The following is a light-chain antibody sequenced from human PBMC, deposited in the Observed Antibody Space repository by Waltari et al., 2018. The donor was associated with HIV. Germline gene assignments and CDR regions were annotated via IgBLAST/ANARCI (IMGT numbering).Light chain of an antibody. CDR1: RSNIGKNF. V-gene: IGLV1-47*01. J-gene: IGLJ3*02. Sequence: QSVLTQPPSASGTTGQRVTISCSGSRSNIGKNFIYWYQQFPGTAPKLLIYRNDQRPSGVPDRFSGSKSGTSASLAISGLRSEDEADYYCATWDDSLSGWVFGGGTKLTVL. CDR2: RND. CDR3: ATWDDSLSGWV.